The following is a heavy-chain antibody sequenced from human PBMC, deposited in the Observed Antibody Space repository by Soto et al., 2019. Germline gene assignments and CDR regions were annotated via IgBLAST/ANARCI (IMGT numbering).Heavy chain of an antibody. CDR2: INSATDGGTT. V-gene: IGHV3-15*07. CDR3: IGQITLYVLVFWY. CDR1: GFSFTSAW. D-gene: IGHD3-3*01. J-gene: IGHJ4*02. Sequence: EVQLVEAGGGLVEPGGSLGLSCTASGFSFTSAWMNWVRQAPGKGLEWVGRINSATDGGTTAFTAPVKDRFTISRDDAENTVSLHMHSLMTEDTAVYSCIGQITLYVLVFWYWGQGTPVTVSS.